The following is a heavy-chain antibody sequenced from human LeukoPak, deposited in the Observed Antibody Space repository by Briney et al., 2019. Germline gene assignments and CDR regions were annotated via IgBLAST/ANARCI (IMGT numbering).Heavy chain of an antibody. CDR1: GVSISTRNYY. D-gene: IGHD6-19*01. CDR2: IFYSGST. J-gene: IGHJ5*02. CDR3: ARGDPQGMKQWLVLPIFDP. V-gene: IGHV4-39*07. Sequence: SETLSLTCTVSGVSISTRNYYWGWIRQPPGKGLEWIGNIFYSGSTYYSPSFKSRVTISLDTSRNQFSLKLSSVTAADTAVYYCARGDPQGMKQWLVLPIFDPWGQGTLVTVSS.